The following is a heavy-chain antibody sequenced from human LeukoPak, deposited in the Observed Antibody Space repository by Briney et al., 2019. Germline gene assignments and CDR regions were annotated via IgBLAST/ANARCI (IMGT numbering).Heavy chain of an antibody. CDR1: GFTISRYY. CDR2: IYSAGST. CDR3: ARVFRYSSFDY. D-gene: IGHD3-9*01. V-gene: IGHV3-53*01. J-gene: IGHJ4*02. Sequence: GGSLRLSCGASGFTISRYYMGWVRQAPGKGLLWVSLIYSAGSTYYADSVKGRFTVSRDDSKNTVYLQMDSLRADDTAVYFCARVFRYSSFDYWGQGTLVTVSS.